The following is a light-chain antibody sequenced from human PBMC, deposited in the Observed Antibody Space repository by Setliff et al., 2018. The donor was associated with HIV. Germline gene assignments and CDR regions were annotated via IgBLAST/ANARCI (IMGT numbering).Light chain of an antibody. CDR3: SSYTRSSSYV. CDR1: SSDIGGYDY. Sequence: QSVLTQPASVSGSLGQSITISCTGTSSDIGGYDYVTWYQQHPGKAPKLMIYEVNNRPSGVSNRFSGSKSGFTASLTISGLQAEDEADYYCSSYTRSSSYVFGTGTKVTVL. J-gene: IGLJ1*01. V-gene: IGLV2-14*01. CDR2: EVN.